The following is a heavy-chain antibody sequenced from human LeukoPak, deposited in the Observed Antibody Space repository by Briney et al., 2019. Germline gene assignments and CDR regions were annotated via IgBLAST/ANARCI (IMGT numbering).Heavy chain of an antibody. J-gene: IGHJ4*02. CDR2: ISGSGGST. Sequence: GGSLRLSCAASGFTFSSYAMSWVRQAPGKGLEWVSAISGSGGSTYYADSVKGRFTISRDNSKNTLYLQMNSLRAEDTAVYYCAKLMRGGWLLPYYFDYWGQGTLVTVSS. CDR3: AKLMRGGWLLPYYFDY. CDR1: GFTFSSYA. D-gene: IGHD3-22*01. V-gene: IGHV3-23*01.